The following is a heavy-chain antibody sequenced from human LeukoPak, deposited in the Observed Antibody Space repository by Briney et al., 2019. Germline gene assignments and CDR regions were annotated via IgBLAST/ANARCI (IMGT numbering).Heavy chain of an antibody. CDR3: AKDLGYCSGGSCPRIDY. V-gene: IGHV3-23*01. D-gene: IGHD2-15*01. Sequence: PGGSLRLSCAASGFTFSSYEMNWVRQAPGKGLEWVSAISGSGGSTYYADSVKGRFTISRDNSKNTLYLQMNSLRAEDTAVYYCAKDLGYCSGGSCPRIDYWGQGTLVTVSS. CDR1: GFTFSSYE. J-gene: IGHJ4*02. CDR2: ISGSGGST.